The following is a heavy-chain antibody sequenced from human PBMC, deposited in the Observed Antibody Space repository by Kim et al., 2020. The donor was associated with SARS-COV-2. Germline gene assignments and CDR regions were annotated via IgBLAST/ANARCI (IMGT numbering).Heavy chain of an antibody. CDR2: IYYSGST. CDR3: ARRQRWRSGWYYYYGMDV. V-gene: IGHV4-61*01. CDR1: GGSVSSGSYY. J-gene: IGHJ6*02. D-gene: IGHD6-19*01. Sequence: SETLSLTCTVSGGSVSSGSYYWSWIRQPPGKGLEWIGYIYYSGSTNYNPSLKSRVTISVDTSKNQFSLKLSSVTAADTAVYYCARRQRWRSGWYYYYGMDVWGQGTTVTVSS.